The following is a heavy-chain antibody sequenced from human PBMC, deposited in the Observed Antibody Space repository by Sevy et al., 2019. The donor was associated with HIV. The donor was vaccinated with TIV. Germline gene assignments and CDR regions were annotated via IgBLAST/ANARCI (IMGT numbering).Heavy chain of an antibody. J-gene: IGHJ4*02. CDR2: IWYDGSNK. V-gene: IGHV3-33*01. CDR1: GFTFSSYD. D-gene: IGHD6-13*01. Sequence: GGSLRLSCAASGFTFSSYDIHWVRQAPGKGLEWVAVIWYDGSNKYYADSVKGRFTISRDNSNNTLYLQMNSLRAEETAVYYCATAAAGHYFDYWGQGTLVTVSS. CDR3: ATAAAGHYFDY.